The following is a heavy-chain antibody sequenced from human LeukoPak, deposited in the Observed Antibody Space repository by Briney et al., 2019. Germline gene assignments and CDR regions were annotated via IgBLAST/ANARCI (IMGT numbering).Heavy chain of an antibody. J-gene: IGHJ4*02. Sequence: GGSLRLSCAASRFTFSSYSMNWVRQAPGKGLEWVSSISSTGSYIYYADSVKGRFTISRDNAKNSLYLQMNSLRAEDTALYYCAKDIGLGIAVAVDFDYWGQGTLVTVSS. CDR1: RFTFSSYS. D-gene: IGHD6-19*01. V-gene: IGHV3-21*04. CDR2: ISSTGSYI. CDR3: AKDIGLGIAVAVDFDY.